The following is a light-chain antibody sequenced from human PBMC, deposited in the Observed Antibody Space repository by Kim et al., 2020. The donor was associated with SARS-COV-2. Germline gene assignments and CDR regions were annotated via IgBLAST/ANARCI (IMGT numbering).Light chain of an antibody. CDR1: SSDVDDYNY. Sequence: PGQSVTISCTGTSSDVDDYNYVSWYQQHPGKAPRLMIYDVTKRPSGVPDRFSGSKSGNTASLTISGLQAEDEADYYCCSFADSYYVFGPGTKVTVL. CDR3: CSFADSYYV. J-gene: IGLJ1*01. CDR2: DVT. V-gene: IGLV2-11*03.